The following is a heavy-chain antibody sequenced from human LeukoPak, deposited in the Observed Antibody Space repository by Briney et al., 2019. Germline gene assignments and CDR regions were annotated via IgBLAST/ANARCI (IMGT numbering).Heavy chain of an antibody. V-gene: IGHV4-61*02. CDR1: GGSISSGSYY. CDR3: AREEALGSGSFDY. Sequence: SETLSLTCTVSGGSISSGSYYWSWIRQPAGKGLEWIGRIYTSGSTNYNPSLKSRVTISVDTSKNQFSLKLGSVTAADTAVYYCAREEALGSGSFDYWGQGTLVTVSS. D-gene: IGHD1-26*01. CDR2: IYTSGST. J-gene: IGHJ4*02.